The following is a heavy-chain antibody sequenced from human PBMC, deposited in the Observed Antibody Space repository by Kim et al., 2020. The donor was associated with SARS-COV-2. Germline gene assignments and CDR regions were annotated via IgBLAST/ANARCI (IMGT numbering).Heavy chain of an antibody. D-gene: IGHD4-17*01. CDR3: ARGNRGDYTQLDY. V-gene: IGHV3-13*01. Sequence: YQGSVKGRFTISRENAKNSLYLKMNSLRAGDTAVYYWARGNRGDYTQLDYWGQGTLVTVSS. J-gene: IGHJ4*02.